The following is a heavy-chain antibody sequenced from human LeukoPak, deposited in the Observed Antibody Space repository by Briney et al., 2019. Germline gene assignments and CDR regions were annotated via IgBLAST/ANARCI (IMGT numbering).Heavy chain of an antibody. J-gene: IGHJ4*02. CDR1: GFTFSNYW. V-gene: IGHV3-7*03. CDR2: IKPDGGEQ. Sequence: GGSLRLSCVASGFTFSNYWMNWVRQAPGKGLERVANIKPDGGEQYYVDSVKGRFTISRDNAENSLYLQLSSLRVEDTAVYYCAREQRTFDYWGQGILVTVSS. D-gene: IGHD5-24*01. CDR3: AREQRTFDY.